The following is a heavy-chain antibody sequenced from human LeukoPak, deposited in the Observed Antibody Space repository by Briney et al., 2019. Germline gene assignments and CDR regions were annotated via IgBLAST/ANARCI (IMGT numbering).Heavy chain of an antibody. CDR2: IKSDGSEE. V-gene: IGHV3-7*01. J-gene: IGHJ4*02. CDR3: ARGDLWLGH. Sequence: GGSLRLSCATSGFIFSSYWMCWVRQAPGKGLEWVANIKSDGSEEYYGDSVKGRFTIPRDNAKNSLYLQMNSLRVEDTAVHYCARGDLWLGHWGQGSLVTVSS. D-gene: IGHD3-10*01. CDR1: GFIFSSYW.